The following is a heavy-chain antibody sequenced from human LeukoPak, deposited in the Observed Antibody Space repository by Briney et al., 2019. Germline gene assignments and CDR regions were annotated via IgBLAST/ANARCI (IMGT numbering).Heavy chain of an antibody. J-gene: IGHJ6*02. Sequence: SETLSLTCTVSGGSISGYYWSWIRQPPGKGLEWIGYIYYSGSTNYNPSLKSRVTISVDTSKNQFSLKLSSVTAADTAVYYCARVSTTGTTGGENYYYYGMDVWGQGTTVTVSS. V-gene: IGHV4-59*01. CDR3: ARVSTTGTTGGENYYYYGMDV. CDR2: IYYSGST. D-gene: IGHD1-1*01. CDR1: GGSISGYY.